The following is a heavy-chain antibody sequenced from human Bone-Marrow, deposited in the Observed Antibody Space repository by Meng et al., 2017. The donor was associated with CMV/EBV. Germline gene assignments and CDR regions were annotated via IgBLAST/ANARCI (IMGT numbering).Heavy chain of an antibody. V-gene: IGHV3-7*01. D-gene: IGHD2-2*01. Sequence: ESLKISCAASGFTFSSYWMTWVRQAPGKGLEWVANIKQDGSEKYYVDSVKGRFTISRDNAKNSLYLQMNSLRAEDTAVYYCASYCSSTSCYVLRTFDYWGQGTLVTVSS. J-gene: IGHJ4*01. CDR2: IKQDGSEK. CDR3: ASYCSSTSCYVLRTFDY. CDR1: GFTFSSYW.